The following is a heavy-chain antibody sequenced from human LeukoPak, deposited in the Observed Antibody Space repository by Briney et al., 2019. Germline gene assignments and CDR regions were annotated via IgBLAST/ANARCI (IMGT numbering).Heavy chain of an antibody. D-gene: IGHD4-11*01. Sequence: GGSETLLCAVSGFPSSKSDVHWVRQAPGKGLEWVSFIRSDSSSIYYADSVKGLFTISRDTAKNSLYLQMNSLRVEDTSLYYCARDDNPIDSDSHLSDYWGQGTLVTVSS. J-gene: IGHJ4*02. CDR2: IRSDSSSI. V-gene: IGHV3-48*01. CDR3: ARDDNPIDSDSHLSDY. CDR1: GFPSSKSD.